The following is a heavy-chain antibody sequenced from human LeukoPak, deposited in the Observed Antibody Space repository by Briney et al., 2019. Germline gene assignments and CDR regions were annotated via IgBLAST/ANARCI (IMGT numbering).Heavy chain of an antibody. CDR3: ARAEWLLFPYYYGMDV. V-gene: IGHV1-8*01. CDR2: MNPNSGNT. CDR1: GYTFTSYD. J-gene: IGHJ6*02. D-gene: IGHD3-3*01. Sequence: ASVKVSCKASGYTFTSYDINWVRQATGQGLEWMGWMNPNSGNTGYAQKFQGRVTMTRNTSISTAYMELSSLRSEDTAVYYCARAEWLLFPYYYGMDVWAKGPRSPSP.